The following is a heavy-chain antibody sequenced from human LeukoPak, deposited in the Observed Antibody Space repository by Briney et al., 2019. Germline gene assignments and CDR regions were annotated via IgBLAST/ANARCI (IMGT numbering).Heavy chain of an antibody. Sequence: SETLSLTCTVSGGSVSSYYWSWIRQPPGKGLEWIGYIYSPGTTNYNPSLKSRVSFSVDTPKNQFSLNLNSVTAADTAIYYCARNQTSYDSWSGSRTGSHQAFDVWGQGRLVTVSS. J-gene: IGHJ3*01. CDR2: IYSPGTT. V-gene: IGHV4-59*02. D-gene: IGHD3-3*01. CDR1: GGSVSSYY. CDR3: ARNQTSYDSWSGSRTGSHQAFDV.